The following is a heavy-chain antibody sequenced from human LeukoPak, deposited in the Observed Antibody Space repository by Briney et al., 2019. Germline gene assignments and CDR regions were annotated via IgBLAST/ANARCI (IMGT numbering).Heavy chain of an antibody. CDR1: GFTFSSYS. Sequence: GGSLRLSCAASGFTFSSYSMNWVRQAPGKGLEWVSYISRSTTIYYADSVKGRFTISRDNAKNSLYLQMNSLRAEDTAVYYCASDPLSSSSFDYWGQGTLVTVSS. D-gene: IGHD6-13*01. V-gene: IGHV3-48*01. CDR3: ASDPLSSSSFDY. J-gene: IGHJ4*02. CDR2: ISRSTTI.